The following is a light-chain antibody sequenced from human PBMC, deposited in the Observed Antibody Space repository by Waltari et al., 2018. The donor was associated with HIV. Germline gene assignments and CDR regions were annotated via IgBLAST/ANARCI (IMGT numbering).Light chain of an antibody. V-gene: IGKV3-20*01. CDR1: QSVDSSY. J-gene: IGKJ5*01. CDR2: ATS. CDR3: LQYGRSPPIT. Sequence: EIALAPSPGTLSLSPGDRATLSCMTSQSVDSSYIAWYQQKAGQAPRLLIYATSTRATDIPDRFSGSGSGTDFTLTISRLEREDFAVYYCLQYGRSPPITFGQGTRLEIK.